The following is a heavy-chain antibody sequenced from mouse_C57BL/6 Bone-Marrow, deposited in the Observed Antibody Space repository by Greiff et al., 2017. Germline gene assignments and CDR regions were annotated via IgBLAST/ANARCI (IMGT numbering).Heavy chain of an antibody. CDR3: TTDGYLYAMDY. J-gene: IGHJ4*01. CDR1: GFNIKDDY. CDR2: IDPENGDT. Sequence: EVKLQESGAELVRPGASVKLSCTASGFNIKDDYMHWVKQRPEQGLEWIGWIDPENGDTEYASKFQGKATITADTSSNTAYLQLSSLKSEDTAVYYCTTDGYLYAMDYWGQGTSVTVSS. D-gene: IGHD2-2*01. V-gene: IGHV14-4*01.